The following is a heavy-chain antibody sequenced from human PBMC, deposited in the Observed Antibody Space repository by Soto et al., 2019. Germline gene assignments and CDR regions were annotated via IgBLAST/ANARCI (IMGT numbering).Heavy chain of an antibody. D-gene: IGHD4-17*01. V-gene: IGHV4-31*02. Sequence: KGLDWIGYLYYSGSTYYNPSRKSRVTISVDTSKNQFSLKLSSVTAADTAVYYCACVFYCYGDHRDLHSFPGRRSSDL. CDR2: LYYSGST. CDR3: ACVFYCYGDHRDLHSFPGRRSSDL. J-gene: IGHJ2*01.